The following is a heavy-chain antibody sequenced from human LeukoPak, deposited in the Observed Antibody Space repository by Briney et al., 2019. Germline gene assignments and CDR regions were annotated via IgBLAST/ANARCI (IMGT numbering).Heavy chain of an antibody. CDR3: ARVKSGYSYGPHYYYYYYMDV. CDR2: IKQDGSGK. D-gene: IGHD5-18*01. CDR1: GFTFSSYW. Sequence: GGSLRLSCAASGFTFSSYWMSWVRQAPGKGLEWVADIKQDGSGKNYVDSVKGRFTISRDNAKNTLYLQMNSLRAEDTAVYYCARVKSGYSYGPHYYYYYYMDVWGKGTTVTVSS. V-gene: IGHV3-7*04. J-gene: IGHJ6*03.